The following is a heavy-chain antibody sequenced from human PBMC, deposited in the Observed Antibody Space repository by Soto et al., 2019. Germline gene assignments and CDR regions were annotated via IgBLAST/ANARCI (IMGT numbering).Heavy chain of an antibody. J-gene: IGHJ4*02. CDR3: ARAGYSYGYFDY. D-gene: IGHD5-18*01. Sequence: EVQRVESGGGLVKPGGSLRLSCAASGFTFSSYSMNWVRQAPGKGLEWVSYISSSSSYIYYADSVKGRFTISRDNAKNSLYLQMNSLRAEDTAVYYCARAGYSYGYFDYWGQGTLVTVSS. V-gene: IGHV3-21*01. CDR1: GFTFSSYS. CDR2: ISSSSSYI.